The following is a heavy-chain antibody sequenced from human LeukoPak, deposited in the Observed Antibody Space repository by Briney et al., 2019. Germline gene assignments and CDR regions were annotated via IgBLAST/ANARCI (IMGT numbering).Heavy chain of an antibody. V-gene: IGHV3-23*01. D-gene: IGHD2-2*01. Sequence: GGSLRLSCAGSGFTFSRYTFNWVRQAPGRGLEWVSAISGSGGSTYYADSVKGRFTISRDNSKNTLYLQMNSLRAEDTAVYYCAKDRSYCSSTSCYPYYFDYWGQGTLVTVSS. CDR2: ISGSGGST. CDR3: AKDRSYCSSTSCYPYYFDY. J-gene: IGHJ4*02. CDR1: GFTFSRYT.